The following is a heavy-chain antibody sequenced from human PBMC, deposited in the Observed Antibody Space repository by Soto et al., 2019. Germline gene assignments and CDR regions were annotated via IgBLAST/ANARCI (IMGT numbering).Heavy chain of an antibody. V-gene: IGHV3-23*01. Sequence: EVQLLESGGGLVQPGGSLRLSSATSGFTFSNYAVTWVRQAPGKGLEWVSTISGSGGSTYYADSVKGRFTISRDNSKTTLYLQMNSLRAEDTAVYYCAKDQGSSWYEIDYWGQGTLVTVSS. J-gene: IGHJ4*02. CDR3: AKDQGSSWYEIDY. CDR2: ISGSGGST. CDR1: GFTFSNYA. D-gene: IGHD6-13*01.